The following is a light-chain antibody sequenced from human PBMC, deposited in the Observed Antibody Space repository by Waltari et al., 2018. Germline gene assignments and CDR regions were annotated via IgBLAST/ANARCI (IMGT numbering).Light chain of an antibody. CDR2: WAS. J-gene: IGKJ4*01. CDR1: QSVLYSSNNKNY. V-gene: IGKV4-1*01. CDR3: QQYYSYLLT. Sequence: DIVMTQSPDSLAVSLGERATINCKSSQSVLYSSNNKNYLAWYQQKPGQPPKLLIYWASTRASGVPDRFSGSGSGTDFTLTISSLQAEDVAVYYCQQYYSYLLTFGGGTKVEIK.